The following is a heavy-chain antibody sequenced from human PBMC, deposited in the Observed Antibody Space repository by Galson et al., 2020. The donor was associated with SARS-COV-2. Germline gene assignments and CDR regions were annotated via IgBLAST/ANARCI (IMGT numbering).Heavy chain of an antibody. D-gene: IGHD1-26*01. CDR3: ARRVGATYYFDY. CDR1: GGSISSSSYY. V-gene: IGHV4-39*01. J-gene: IGHJ4*02. Sequence: ETSETLSLTCTVSGGSISSSSYYWGWIRQPPGKGLEWIGSIYYSGSTYYNPSLKSRVTISVDTSKNQFSLKLSSVTAADTAVYYCARRVGATYYFDYWGQGTLVTVSS. CDR2: IYYSGST.